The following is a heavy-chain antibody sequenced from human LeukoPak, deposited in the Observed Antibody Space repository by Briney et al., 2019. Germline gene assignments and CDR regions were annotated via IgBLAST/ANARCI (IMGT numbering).Heavy chain of an antibody. CDR2: INHSGST. V-gene: IGHV4-34*01. CDR1: GFTFSSYA. D-gene: IGHD3-16*02. J-gene: IGHJ4*02. CDR3: ARVLSYTFGGVIVCFDY. Sequence: PGGSLRLSCAASGFTFSSYAMSWVRQPPGKGLEWIGEINHSGSTNYNPSLKSRVTISVDTSKNQFSLKLSSVTAADTAVYYCARVLSYTFGGVIVCFDYWGQGTLVTVSS.